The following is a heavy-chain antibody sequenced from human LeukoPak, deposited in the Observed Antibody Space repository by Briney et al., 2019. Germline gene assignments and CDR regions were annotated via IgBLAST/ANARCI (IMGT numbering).Heavy chain of an antibody. D-gene: IGHD3-22*01. CDR1: GFTLITYS. CDR2: INHSGST. J-gene: IGHJ4*02. CDR3: AREDYYNSGGYYLDY. V-gene: IGHV4-34*01. Sequence: GSLRLSCAASGFTLITYSMNWIRQPPGKGLEWIGEINHSGSTTYNPSLKSRVTISVDTSKNQFSLKLSSVTAADTAVYFCAREDYYNSGGYYLDYWGQGTLVTVSS.